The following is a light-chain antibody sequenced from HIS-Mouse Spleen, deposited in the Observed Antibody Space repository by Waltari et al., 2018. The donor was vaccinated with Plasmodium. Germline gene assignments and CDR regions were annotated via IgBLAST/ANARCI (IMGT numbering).Light chain of an antibody. J-gene: IGLJ1*01. V-gene: IGLV2-23*01. CDR1: SSDDGRYNL. CDR2: EGS. Sequence: QSALTQPASVSGSPGQSLTIPCTGPSSDDGRYNLFSWYQQHPGKAPKLMIYEGSTRPSGVSNRFSGSKSGNTASLTISGLQAEDEADYYCCSYAGSSTYVFGTGTKVTVL. CDR3: CSYAGSSTYV.